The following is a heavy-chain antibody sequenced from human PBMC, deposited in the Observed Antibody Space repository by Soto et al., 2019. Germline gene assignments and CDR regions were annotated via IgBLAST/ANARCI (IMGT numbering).Heavy chain of an antibody. CDR1: GGSISSYY. CDR3: ARSPYGPRFYGPFDY. Sequence: QVQLQESGPGLVKPSETLSLTCTVSGGSISSYYWSWIRQPPGKGLEWIGYIYYSGSTNYNPSLKSRVTISVDTSKNQFSLKLSSVTAADTAVYYCARSPYGPRFYGPFDYWGQGTLVTVSS. V-gene: IGHV4-59*08. J-gene: IGHJ4*02. D-gene: IGHD3-10*01. CDR2: IYYSGST.